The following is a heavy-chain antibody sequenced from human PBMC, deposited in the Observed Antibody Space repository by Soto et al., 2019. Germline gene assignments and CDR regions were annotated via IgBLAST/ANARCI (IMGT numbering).Heavy chain of an antibody. CDR2: INFNGGSA. V-gene: IGHV3-20*01. CDR1: GFTFDDYG. Sequence: GGSLRLSCAASGFTFDDYGMSWVRQAPGKGLEWVSTINFNGGSAGYADSVKGRFTISRDNAKNSQYLQMNSLRDEDTALYHCARGKRDYDLWNSHHYYYYMDVWGIGTTVTVSS. CDR3: ARGKRDYDLWNSHHYYYYMDV. D-gene: IGHD3-3*01. J-gene: IGHJ6*03.